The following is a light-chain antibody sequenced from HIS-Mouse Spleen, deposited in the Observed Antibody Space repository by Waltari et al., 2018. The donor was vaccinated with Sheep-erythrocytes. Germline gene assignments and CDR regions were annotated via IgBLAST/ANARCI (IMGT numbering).Light chain of an antibody. V-gene: IGLV2-8*01. CDR1: SSDVVGYNC. CDR2: EVS. CDR3: SSYAGSNNWV. Sequence: QSALTQPPSPSRSPGQSVTIPCTGSSSDVVGYNCVSWYQQHPGKAPKLMIYEVSKRPSGVPDLFSGSKSGNTASLTVSGLQAEDEADYYCSSYAGSNNWVFGGGTKLTVL. J-gene: IGLJ3*02.